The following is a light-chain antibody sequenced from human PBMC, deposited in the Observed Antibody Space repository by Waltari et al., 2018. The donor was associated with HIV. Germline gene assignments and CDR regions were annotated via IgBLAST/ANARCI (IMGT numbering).Light chain of an antibody. Sequence: SYVLTPSPSVSVAPGPTAIITCGGNNNGSQRDHWYQQRPGQAPVLLIFDDDDRPSGIPERFSGSNSGDTATLSISRVEAGDEADYFCQVWDIITDEVNFGGGTKMTVL. CDR2: DDD. CDR3: QVWDIITDEVN. J-gene: IGLJ2*01. CDR1: NNGSQR. V-gene: IGLV3-21*01.